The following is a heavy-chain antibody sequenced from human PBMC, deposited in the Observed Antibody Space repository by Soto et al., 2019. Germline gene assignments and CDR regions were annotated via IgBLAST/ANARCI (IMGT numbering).Heavy chain of an antibody. J-gene: IGHJ4*02. V-gene: IGHV1-69*13. D-gene: IGHD4-17*01. CDR2: IIPIFGTA. Sequence: SVKVSCKASGGTFSSYAISWVRQAPGQGLEWMGGIIPIFGTANYAQKFQGRVTITADESTSTAYMELSSLRSEDTAVYYCARAVDYGDYLPTTLDYWGQGTLVTVSS. CDR3: ARAVDYGDYLPTTLDY. CDR1: GGTFSSYA.